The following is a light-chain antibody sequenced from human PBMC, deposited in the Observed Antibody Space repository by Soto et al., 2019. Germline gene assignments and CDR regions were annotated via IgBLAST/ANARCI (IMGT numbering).Light chain of an antibody. V-gene: IGKV2-28*01. CDR2: FGS. CDR1: QSLLYNNTYNY. CDR3: MQALQSLT. J-gene: IGKJ5*01. Sequence: EIVMTQSPLTLPVTPGEPASISCRSSQSLLYNNTYNYLDWYVQKPGQSPQLLIYFGSNRAPGVPDRFSGSGSGTDFTLKINGVEAGDVGTYYCMQALQSLTFGQGTRLEIK.